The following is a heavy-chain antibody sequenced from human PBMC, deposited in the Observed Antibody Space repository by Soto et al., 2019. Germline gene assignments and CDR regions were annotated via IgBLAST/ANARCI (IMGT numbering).Heavy chain of an antibody. Sequence: QVHLQESGPGLLKPSQTLSLTCTVSGGSLRNSGYYGTWIRHYPGRGLEWLGYIFHTGRGYYNPSLTGRVVIAVDTSNNQFSLNLTSVTAADTVVYYCATCGHTYGNAFDIWGQGTLVTVS. CDR2: IFHTGRG. CDR1: GGSLRNSGYY. D-gene: IGHD5-18*01. CDR3: ATCGHTYGNAFDI. J-gene: IGHJ3*02. V-gene: IGHV4-31*03.